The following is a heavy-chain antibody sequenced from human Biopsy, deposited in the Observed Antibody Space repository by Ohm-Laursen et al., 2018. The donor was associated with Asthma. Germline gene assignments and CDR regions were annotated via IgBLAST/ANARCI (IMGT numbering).Heavy chain of an antibody. CDR2: INAGDGNT. D-gene: IGHD3-9*01. CDR3: ARTYYDFLTGQVNDAFAL. J-gene: IGHJ3*01. CDR1: GYTFIHFA. Sequence: ASVKVSCKASGYTFIHFAIHWVRQAPGQRLEWIGWINAGDGNTKYSQKFQGRVTITRDTSASTAYMDLRSLRSEDTAMYYCARTYYDFLTGQVNDAFALWGQGTMVTVSS. V-gene: IGHV1-3*01.